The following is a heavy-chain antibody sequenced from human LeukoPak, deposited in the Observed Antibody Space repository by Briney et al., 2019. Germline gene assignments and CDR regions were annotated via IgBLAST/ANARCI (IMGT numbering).Heavy chain of an antibody. D-gene: IGHD3-10*01. Sequence: GGSLRLSCAASGFTFSDYYMSWIRQAPGKGLEWVSNISSSGSNIYYADSVKGRFTISRDNAKNSLYLQMNSLRAEDTAIYYCVRAMDYYYYYYIDVWGIGTTVTVSS. CDR2: ISSSGSNI. CDR1: GFTFSDYY. J-gene: IGHJ6*03. V-gene: IGHV3-11*04. CDR3: VRAMDYYYYYYIDV.